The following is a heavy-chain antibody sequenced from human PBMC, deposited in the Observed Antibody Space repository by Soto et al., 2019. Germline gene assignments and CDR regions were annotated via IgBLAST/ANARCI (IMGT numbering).Heavy chain of an antibody. Sequence: QTLSLTCAISGDSVSSTSTAWSWIRQSPSRGLEWLGRTYYRSKWYSDYAVSVKSRITINPDTSKNQFSLQLKSVTPEDTAVYYCARGSYYSGWVWGQGTLVTVSS. D-gene: IGHD6-19*01. V-gene: IGHV6-1*01. CDR3: ARGSYYSGWV. CDR2: TYYRSKWYS. J-gene: IGHJ4*02. CDR1: GDSVSSTSTA.